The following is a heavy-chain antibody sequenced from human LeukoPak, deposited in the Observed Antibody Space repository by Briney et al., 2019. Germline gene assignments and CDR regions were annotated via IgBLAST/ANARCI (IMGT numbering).Heavy chain of an antibody. D-gene: IGHD6-19*01. Sequence: SETLSLTCTVSGGSFISSSYYWGWVRQPPGKGLEWIGSIYYSGSTSYNPSLKSRVTISVDTSKNQFSLKLSSVTAADTAVYYCARGLPRQQWLVRRWFDPWGQGTLVTVSS. V-gene: IGHV4-39*07. CDR2: IYYSGST. CDR3: ARGLPRQQWLVRRWFDP. CDR1: GGSFISSSYY. J-gene: IGHJ5*02.